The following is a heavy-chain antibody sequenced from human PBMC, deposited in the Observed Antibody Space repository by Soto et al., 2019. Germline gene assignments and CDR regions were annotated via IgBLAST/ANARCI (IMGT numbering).Heavy chain of an antibody. D-gene: IGHD3-22*01. CDR2: ISAYNGNT. V-gene: IGHV1-18*01. Sequence: GASVKVSCKVSGYTLTELSMHWVRQAPGQGLEWMGWISAYNGNTNYAQKLQGRVTMTTDTSTSTAYMELRSLRSDDTAVYYCARLYYYDTSGYYYVEDYWGQGTLVTSPQ. CDR3: ARLYYYDTSGYYYVEDY. J-gene: IGHJ4*02. CDR1: GYTLTELS.